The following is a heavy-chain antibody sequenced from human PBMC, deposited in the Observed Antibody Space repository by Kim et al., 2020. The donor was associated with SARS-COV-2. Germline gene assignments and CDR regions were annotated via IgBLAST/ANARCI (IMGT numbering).Heavy chain of an antibody. Sequence: PSLKSRCTMSVDTSKNQFSLKLSSVTAADTAVYYCARLVTPSGNYYGMDVWGQGTTVTVSS. V-gene: IGHV4-4*07. D-gene: IGHD3-10*01. CDR3: ARLVTPSGNYYGMDV. J-gene: IGHJ6*02.